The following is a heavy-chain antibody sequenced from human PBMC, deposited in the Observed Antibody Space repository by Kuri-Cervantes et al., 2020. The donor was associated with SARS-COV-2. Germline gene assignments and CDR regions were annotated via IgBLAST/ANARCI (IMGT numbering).Heavy chain of an antibody. J-gene: IGHJ6*03. D-gene: IGHD3-3*01. Sequence: SQTLSLTCAVYGGSFSGYYCSWIRQPAGKGMEWIGYIYTSGSTNYNPSLKSRVTISVDTSKNQFSLKLSSVTAADTAVYYCARDRGALGYDFWSAQPGDYYYYMDVWGKGTTVTVSS. V-gene: IGHV4-4*07. CDR1: GGSFSGYY. CDR2: IYTSGST. CDR3: ARDRGALGYDFWSAQPGDYYYYMDV.